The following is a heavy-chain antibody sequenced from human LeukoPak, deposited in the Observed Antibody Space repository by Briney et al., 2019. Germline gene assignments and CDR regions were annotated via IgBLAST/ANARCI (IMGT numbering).Heavy chain of an antibody. CDR2: INHSGST. J-gene: IGHJ4*02. CDR1: GGSFSGYY. CDR3: ARGPPSAVYDY. V-gene: IGHV4-34*01. Sequence: SETLSLTCAVYGGSFSGYYWSWIRQPPGKGLEWMGEINHSGSTNYNPSLKSRVTISVDTSKNQFSLKLSSVTAADTAVYYCARGPPSAVYDYWGQGTLVTVSS. D-gene: IGHD1-14*01.